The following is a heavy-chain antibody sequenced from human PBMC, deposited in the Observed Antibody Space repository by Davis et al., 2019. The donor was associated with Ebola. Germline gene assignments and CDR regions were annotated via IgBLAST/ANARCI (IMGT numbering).Heavy chain of an antibody. Sequence: GGSLRLSCAVSGFTFSTVWMSWVRQAPGKGLEWVGRIKSKTDGGPTDYAAPVKGRFTISRDDSENTVYLQMDSLKTEDTAVYYCATDTTRWYVDYYYGMDVWGQGTTVTVSS. CDR3: ATDTTRWYVDYYYGMDV. D-gene: IGHD6-13*01. J-gene: IGHJ6*02. V-gene: IGHV3-15*01. CDR2: IKSKTDGGPT. CDR1: GFTFSTVW.